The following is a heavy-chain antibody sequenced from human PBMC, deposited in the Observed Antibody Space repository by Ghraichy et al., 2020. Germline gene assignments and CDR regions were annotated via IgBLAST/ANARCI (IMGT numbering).Heavy chain of an antibody. J-gene: IGHJ3*02. CDR3: ARDLDLYGSGSYSDAFDI. CDR1: GYTFTSYG. V-gene: IGHV1-18*01. Sequence: ASVKVSCKASGYTFTSYGISWVRQAPGQGLEWMGWISAYNGNTNYAQKLQGRVTMTTDTSTSTAYMELRSLRSDDTAVYYCARDLDLYGSGSYSDAFDIWGQGTMVTVSS. CDR2: ISAYNGNT. D-gene: IGHD3-10*01.